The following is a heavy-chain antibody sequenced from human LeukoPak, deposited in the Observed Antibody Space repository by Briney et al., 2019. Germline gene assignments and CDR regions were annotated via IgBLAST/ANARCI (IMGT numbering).Heavy chain of an antibody. D-gene: IGHD5-18*01. CDR3: ANHGIQLWSIYYFDY. J-gene: IGHJ4*02. V-gene: IGHV3-23*01. CDR1: GFTFSSYG. Sequence: GGTLRLSCAASGFTFSSYGMSWVRQAPGKGLEWVSAISGSGGSTYYADSVKGRFTISRDNSKNTLYLQMNSLRAEDTAVYYCANHGIQLWSIYYFDYWGQGTLVTVSS. CDR2: ISGSGGST.